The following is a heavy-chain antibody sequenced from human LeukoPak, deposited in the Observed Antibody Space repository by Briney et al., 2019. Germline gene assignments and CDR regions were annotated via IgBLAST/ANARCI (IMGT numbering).Heavy chain of an antibody. CDR1: GFTFYDYA. V-gene: IGHV3-9*01. CDR2: ISWNSGSI. J-gene: IGHJ4*02. CDR3: AKDGLLFSSSWSDFDY. D-gene: IGHD6-13*01. Sequence: GRSLRLSCAASGFTFYDYAMHWVRQAPGKGLEWVSGISWNSGSIGYADSVKGRFTISRDNAKNSLYLQMNSLRAEDTALYYCAKDGLLFSSSWSDFDYWGQGTLVTVSS.